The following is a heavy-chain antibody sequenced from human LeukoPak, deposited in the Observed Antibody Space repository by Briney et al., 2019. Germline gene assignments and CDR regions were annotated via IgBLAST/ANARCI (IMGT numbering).Heavy chain of an antibody. V-gene: IGHV3-53*01. J-gene: IGHJ6*03. CDR1: GFTVSSNY. CDR3: ARDRTADSYYDFWSPYMDV. CDR2: IYSGGST. Sequence: PGGSLRLSCAASGFTVSSNYMSWVRQAPGKGLEWVSVIYSGGSTYYADSVKGRFTISRDNSKNTLYLQMNSLRAEDTAVYYCARDRTADSYYDFWSPYMDVWGKGTTVTVSS. D-gene: IGHD3-3*01.